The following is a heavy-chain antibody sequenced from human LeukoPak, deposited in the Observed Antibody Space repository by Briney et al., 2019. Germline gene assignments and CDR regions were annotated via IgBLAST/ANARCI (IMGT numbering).Heavy chain of an antibody. CDR1: GGTFSSYT. J-gene: IGHJ3*02. Sequence: SVKVSCKASGGTFSSYTISWVRQAPGQGLEWMGRIIPILGIANYAQKFQGRVTITADKSTSTACMELSSLRSEDTAVYYCARADPARAFDIWGQGTMVTVSS. V-gene: IGHV1-69*02. CDR2: IIPILGIA. CDR3: ARADPARAFDI. D-gene: IGHD6-6*01.